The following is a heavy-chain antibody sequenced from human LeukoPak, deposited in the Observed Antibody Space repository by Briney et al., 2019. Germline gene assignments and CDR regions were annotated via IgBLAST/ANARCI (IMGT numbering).Heavy chain of an antibody. Sequence: SETLSLTCTVSVGSISSYYWSWIRQPPGEGLECIGYIYYSGGTNYNASLKSRVPISVDTSKNQFSLKLSSVTAADTAVYYCARDPGGYDYVWGSYRYRSNWFDPWGQGTLVTVSS. CDR3: ARDPGGYDYVWGSYRYRSNWFDP. J-gene: IGHJ5*02. V-gene: IGHV4-59*01. D-gene: IGHD3-16*02. CDR1: VGSISSYY. CDR2: IYYSGGT.